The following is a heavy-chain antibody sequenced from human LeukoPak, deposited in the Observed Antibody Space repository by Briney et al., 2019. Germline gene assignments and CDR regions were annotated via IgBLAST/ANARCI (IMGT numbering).Heavy chain of an antibody. Sequence: ASVKVSCKASGYTFTSYDINWVRQATGQGLEWMGWMNPNSGNTGYGQKFQGRVTMTWNSSINSACMELSSLTSDDTAVYYCAVGSTKGLGNYYCFDDWGQGTLVTVSS. CDR2: MNPNSGNT. CDR3: AVGSTKGLGNYYCFDD. CDR1: GYTFTSYD. V-gene: IGHV1-8*01. J-gene: IGHJ4*02. D-gene: IGHD1-7*01.